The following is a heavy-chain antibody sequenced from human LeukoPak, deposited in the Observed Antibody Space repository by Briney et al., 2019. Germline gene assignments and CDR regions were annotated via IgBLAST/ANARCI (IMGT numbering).Heavy chain of an antibody. CDR3: ARDYSNYQYDYFYYMDV. V-gene: IGHV4-30-2*01. CDR2: IYHSGST. Sequence: SETLSLTCTVSGGSISSGGYYWSWIRQPPGKGLEWIGYIYHSGSTYYNPSLKSRVTISVDRSKNQFSLKLGSVAAADTAVYYCARDYSNYQYDYFYYMDVWGKGTTVTVSS. CDR1: GGSISSGGYY. D-gene: IGHD4-11*01. J-gene: IGHJ6*03.